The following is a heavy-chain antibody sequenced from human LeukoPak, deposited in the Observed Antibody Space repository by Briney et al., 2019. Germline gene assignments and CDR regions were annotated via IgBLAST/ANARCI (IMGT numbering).Heavy chain of an antibody. J-gene: IGHJ5*02. V-gene: IGHV3-48*04. Sequence: HPGGSLRLSCAASGFTFSGYWMNWVRQAPGKGLEWIADITISGHTKNYADSVKGRFTISRDNARTSLYLQMNSLRVEDTGVYYCARGDPHADLWGQGTLVTVSS. CDR3: ARGDPHADL. CDR1: GFTFSGYW. CDR2: ITISGHTK.